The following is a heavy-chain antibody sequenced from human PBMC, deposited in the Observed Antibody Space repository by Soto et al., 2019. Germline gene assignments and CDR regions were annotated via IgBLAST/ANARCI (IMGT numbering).Heavy chain of an antibody. CDR2: ISYDGTNK. V-gene: IGHV3-30*03. J-gene: IGHJ6*02. CDR1: GFTFSNYG. CDR3: TRATFDV. Sequence: GGSLRLSCAASGFTFSNYGMHWVRQAPDKGLEWVAHISYDGTNKFYAHSVKGRFTISRDNSKDTLYLQMNSLRAEDTALYYCTRATFDVWGQGTTVTVSS.